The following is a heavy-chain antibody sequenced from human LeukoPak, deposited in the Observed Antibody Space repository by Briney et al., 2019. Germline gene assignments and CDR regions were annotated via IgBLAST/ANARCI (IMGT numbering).Heavy chain of an antibody. CDR1: GFTFDSYA. J-gene: IGHJ4*02. D-gene: IGHD3-10*01. CDR3: AKVHGSWNYRFDL. Sequence: PGGSLRLSCEGSGFTFDSYAMSWVRQSPGKGLEWVSAITGTGGNTYHADSVKDRFTISRDNSKNRVYLQMNSLRAEDTAIYYCAKVHGSWNYRFDLWGQGTLVTVSS. V-gene: IGHV3-23*01. CDR2: ITGTGGNT.